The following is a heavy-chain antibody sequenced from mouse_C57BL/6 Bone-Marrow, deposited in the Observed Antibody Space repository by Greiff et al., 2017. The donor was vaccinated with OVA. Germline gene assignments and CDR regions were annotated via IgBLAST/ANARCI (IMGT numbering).Heavy chain of an antibody. D-gene: IGHD1-1*01. CDR2: IDPENGDT. V-gene: IGHV14-4*01. CDR1: GFNIKDDY. CDR3: AREVTTVVESPLGAMDY. J-gene: IGHJ4*01. Sequence: EVQLQQSGAELVRPGASVKLSCTASGFNIKDDYMHWVKQRPEQGLEWIGWIDPENGDTEYASKFQGKATITADTSSNTAYMQLSSLTSEDSAVYYCAREVTTVVESPLGAMDYWGQGTSVTVSS.